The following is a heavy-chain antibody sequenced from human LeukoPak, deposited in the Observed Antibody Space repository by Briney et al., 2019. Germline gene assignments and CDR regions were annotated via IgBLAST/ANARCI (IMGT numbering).Heavy chain of an antibody. D-gene: IGHD3-3*01. Sequence: SETLSLTCTVSGGSVSSGSYYWCWIQQPPGKGLEWIGNIYYRGSTNYNPPLKSRVTISVDTSKDQFSLKLSSVTAAETAVYYCAREDFWGQGTLVTVSS. CDR2: IYYRGST. J-gene: IGHJ4*02. CDR1: GGSVSSGSYY. V-gene: IGHV4-61*01. CDR3: AREDF.